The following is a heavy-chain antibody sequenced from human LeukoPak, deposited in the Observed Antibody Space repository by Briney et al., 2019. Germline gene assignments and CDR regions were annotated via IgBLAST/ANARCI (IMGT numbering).Heavy chain of an antibody. D-gene: IGHD4-11*01. CDR3: AREVYSNSEDDYYYYMDV. CDR1: GFTFSSYG. Sequence: GGSLRLSCAASGFTFSSYGMHWVRQAPGKGLEWVAFIRYDGSNKYYADSVKGRFTISRDNSKNTLYLQMNSLRAEDTAVYYCAREVYSNSEDDYYYYMDVWGKGTTVTVSS. V-gene: IGHV3-30*02. J-gene: IGHJ6*03. CDR2: IRYDGSNK.